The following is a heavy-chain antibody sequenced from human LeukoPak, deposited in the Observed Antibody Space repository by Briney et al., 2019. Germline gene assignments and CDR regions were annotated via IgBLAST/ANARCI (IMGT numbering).Heavy chain of an antibody. V-gene: IGHV3-21*01. CDR1: GFTFSSYS. CDR2: ISSSSSYI. CDR3: ARDSVTVNTFDI. D-gene: IGHD4-17*01. J-gene: IGHJ3*02. Sequence: GGSLRLSCAASGFTFSSYSMSWVRQAPGKGLEWVSSISSSSSYIYYADSVKGRFTISRDNAKNSLYLQMNSLRAEDTAVYYCARDSVTVNTFDIWGQGTMVTVSS.